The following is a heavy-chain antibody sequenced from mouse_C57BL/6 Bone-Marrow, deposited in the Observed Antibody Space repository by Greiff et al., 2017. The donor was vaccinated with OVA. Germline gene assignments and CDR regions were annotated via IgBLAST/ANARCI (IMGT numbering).Heavy chain of an antibody. D-gene: IGHD2-4*01. Sequence: VQLQQPGAELVKPGASVKLSCKASGYTFTSYWMHWVKQRPGQGLEWIGMIHPNSGSTNYNEKFKSKATLTVDKSSSTAYMQLSSLTSEDSAVYYCARAALCDYPYFDYWGKGTTLTVSS. J-gene: IGHJ2*01. CDR2: IHPNSGST. V-gene: IGHV1-64*01. CDR1: GYTFTSYW. CDR3: ARAALCDYPYFDY.